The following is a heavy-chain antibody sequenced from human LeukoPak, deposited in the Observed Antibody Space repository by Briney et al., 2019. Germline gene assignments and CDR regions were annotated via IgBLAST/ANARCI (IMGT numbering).Heavy chain of an antibody. D-gene: IGHD1-20*01. CDR3: LRDLNWSLDQ. V-gene: IGHV3-74*01. CDR1: GFTFSDYW. J-gene: IGHJ4*02. Sequence: PGGSLRLSCAASGFTFSDYWIHWVRQAPGKGLVWVSRINTDGSITNYADSVKGRFTISRDNAKNTLYLQMNSLRAEDTAVYYCLRDLNWSLDQWGQGTLVTVSS. CDR2: INTDGSIT.